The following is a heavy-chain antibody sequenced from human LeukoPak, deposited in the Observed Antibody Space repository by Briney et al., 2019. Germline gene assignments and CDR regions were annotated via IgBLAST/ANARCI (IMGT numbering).Heavy chain of an antibody. CDR1: GYTFTSYY. CDR2: INPSGGST. J-gene: IGHJ6*02. D-gene: IGHD6-6*01. Sequence: ASVKVSCNASGYTFTSYYMHWVRQAPGQGLEWMGIINPSGGSTSYAQKFRGRVTMTRDTSTSTVYMELSSLRSEDTAVYYCARVRQQLDGMDVWGQGTTVTVSS. CDR3: ARVRQQLDGMDV. V-gene: IGHV1-46*01.